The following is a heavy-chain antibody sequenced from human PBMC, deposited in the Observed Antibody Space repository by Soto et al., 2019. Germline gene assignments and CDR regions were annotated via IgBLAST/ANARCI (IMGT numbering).Heavy chain of an antibody. Sequence: EVHLLESGGGLVQPGGSLRLSCAASGFTFSSYAMGWVRQAPGKGLEWVSSIGGSGSYTYYADSVKGRFTISRYNFKSTLYLQMNSLRAEDTAVYYCAKDNLAPYSKVWEIRFDPWGQGTLVTVAS. J-gene: IGHJ5*02. CDR2: IGGSGSYT. CDR1: GFTFSSYA. V-gene: IGHV3-23*01. CDR3: AKDNLAPYSKVWEIRFDP. D-gene: IGHD6-13*01.